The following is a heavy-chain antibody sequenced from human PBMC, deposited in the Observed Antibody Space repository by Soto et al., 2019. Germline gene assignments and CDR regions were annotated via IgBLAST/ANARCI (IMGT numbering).Heavy chain of an antibody. CDR3: TTLLLLWFEKYYFDD. Sequence: GGSLRLSCAASGFTFSNAWMNWVRQAPGKGLEWVGRIKSKTDGGTTDYAAPVKGRFTISRDDSKNTLYLQMNSLKTEDTAVYYCTTLLLLWFEKYYFDDRGQGTRVTVAS. D-gene: IGHD3-10*01. V-gene: IGHV3-15*07. CDR2: IKSKTDGGTT. J-gene: IGHJ4*02. CDR1: GFTFSNAW.